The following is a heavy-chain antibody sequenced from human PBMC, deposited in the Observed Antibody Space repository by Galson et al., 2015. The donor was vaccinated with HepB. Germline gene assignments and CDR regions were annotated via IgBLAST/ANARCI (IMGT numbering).Heavy chain of an antibody. V-gene: IGHV3-23*01. Sequence: SLRLSCAASGFTISDHYIDWVRQAPGKGLEWVSAISGSGGSTYYADSVKGRFTISRDNSKNTLYLQMNSLRAEDTAVYYCAKPLKERITMVRGVIIPDGMDVWGQGTTVTVSS. CDR2: ISGSGGST. J-gene: IGHJ6*02. D-gene: IGHD3-10*01. CDR1: GFTISDHY. CDR3: AKPLKERITMVRGVIIPDGMDV.